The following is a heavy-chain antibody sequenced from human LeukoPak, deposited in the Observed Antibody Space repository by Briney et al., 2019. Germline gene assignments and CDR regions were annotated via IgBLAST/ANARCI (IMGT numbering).Heavy chain of an antibody. J-gene: IGHJ3*02. CDR1: GGSISSYY. CDR2: IYYSGST. D-gene: IGHD1-26*01. V-gene: IGHV4-59*08. CDR3: ARHWWELLRGYDAFDI. Sequence: PSETLSLTCTVPGGSISSYYWSWIRQPPGKGLEWIGYIYYSGSTNYNPSLKSRVTISVDTSKNQFSLKLSSVTAADTAVYYCARHWWELLRGYDAFDIWGQGTMVTVSS.